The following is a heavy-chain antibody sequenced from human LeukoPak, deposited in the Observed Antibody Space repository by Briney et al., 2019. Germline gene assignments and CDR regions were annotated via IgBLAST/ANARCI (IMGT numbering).Heavy chain of an antibody. V-gene: IGHV3-48*03. D-gene: IGHD1-14*01. CDR2: ISSSGSAK. J-gene: IGHJ4*02. Sequence: GGSLRLSCAASGFTFSSSEMNWVRQAPGKGLEWISYISSSGSAKYYADSVKGRFTVSRDNAKNSLYLQMNSLRAEDTAVYYCARAPAPGFDYWGQGTLVTVSS. CDR1: GFTFSSSE. CDR3: ARAPAPGFDY.